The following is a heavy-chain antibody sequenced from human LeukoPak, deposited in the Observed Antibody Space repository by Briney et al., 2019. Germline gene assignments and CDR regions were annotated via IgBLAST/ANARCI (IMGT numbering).Heavy chain of an antibody. V-gene: IGHV4-39*07. J-gene: IGHJ3*02. D-gene: IGHD2-21*02. CDR3: ARHDFFAFDI. CDR1: GVSINSNTYY. CDR2: FYYTATT. Sequence: PSETLSLTCTVSGVSINSNTYYWGWIRQPPGKGLEWIASFYYTATTYYNPSLKRRVNISIDTSKNQFSLKLMSVTAADTAVYYCARHDFFAFDIWGQGTMVTVSS.